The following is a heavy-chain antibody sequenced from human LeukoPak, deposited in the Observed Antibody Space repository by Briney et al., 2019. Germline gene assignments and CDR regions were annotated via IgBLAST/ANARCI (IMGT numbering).Heavy chain of an antibody. CDR3: ARVRYSSGWTPKYYFDY. V-gene: IGHV4-34*01. Sequence: SETLSLTCAVYGGSFSGYYWSWIRQPPGKGLEWIGEINHSGSTNYNPSLKSRVTISVDTSKNQFSLKLSSVTAADTAVYYCARVRYSSGWTPKYYFDYWGQGPRSPSPQ. D-gene: IGHD6-19*01. CDR2: INHSGST. CDR1: GGSFSGYY. J-gene: IGHJ4*02.